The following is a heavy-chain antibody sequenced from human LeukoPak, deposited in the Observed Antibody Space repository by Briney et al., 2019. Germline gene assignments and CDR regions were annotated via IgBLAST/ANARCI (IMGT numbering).Heavy chain of an antibody. D-gene: IGHD4-17*01. CDR2: IYYSGST. V-gene: IGHV4-59*01. J-gene: IGHJ5*02. Sequence: SETLSPTCSVSDDSITMYYWTWIRQPPGKGLEWIGYIYYSGSTNYNPSLKSRVTISVDTSKNQFSLKLSSVTAADTAVYYCARDYGTTEDRYWFDPWGQGTLVTVSS. CDR3: ARDYGTTEDRYWFDP. CDR1: DDSITMYY.